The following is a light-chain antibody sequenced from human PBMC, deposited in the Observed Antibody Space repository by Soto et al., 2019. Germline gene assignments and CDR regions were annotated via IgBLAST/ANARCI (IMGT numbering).Light chain of an antibody. CDR1: RIGSKS. Sequence: SYELTQPPSVSVAPGQTARITCGGNRIGSKSVHWFQQKPGQAPVLVVHDDSDRPSGIPDRFSGSKSGNTASLTVSGLQAEDEAYYYCSSYAGRNNLVFGGGTKVTVL. J-gene: IGLJ2*01. V-gene: IGLV3-21*02. CDR2: DDS. CDR3: SSYAGRNNLV.